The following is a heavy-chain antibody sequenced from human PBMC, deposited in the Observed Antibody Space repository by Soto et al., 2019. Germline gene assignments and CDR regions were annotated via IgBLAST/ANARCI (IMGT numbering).Heavy chain of an antibody. CDR3: ARAFGSGSYYNPNFDY. CDR2: INPDSGDT. Sequence: ASVKVSCKASGYTFTSYAMHWVRQAPGQGLEWMGWINPDSGDTSYAQKFQGWVTMTRDTSVSTAYMELSRLRSDDTAVYFCARAFGSGSYYNPNFDYWGQGALVTVSS. V-gene: IGHV1-2*04. J-gene: IGHJ4*02. D-gene: IGHD3-10*01. CDR1: GYTFTSYA.